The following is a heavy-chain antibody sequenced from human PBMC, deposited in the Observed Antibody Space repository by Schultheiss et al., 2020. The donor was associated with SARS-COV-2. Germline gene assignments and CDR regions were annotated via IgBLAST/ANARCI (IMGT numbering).Heavy chain of an antibody. CDR2: IWYDGSNK. J-gene: IGHJ4*02. D-gene: IGHD6-13*01. V-gene: IGHV3-33*08. CDR1: GFTFSSYG. Sequence: GESLKISCAASGFTFSSYGMHWVRQAPGKGLEWVAVIWYDGSNKYYADSVKGRFTISRDNSKNTLYLQMNSLRAEDTAVYYCARDGPSGIAAPGDWGQGTLVTVSS. CDR3: ARDGPSGIAAPGD.